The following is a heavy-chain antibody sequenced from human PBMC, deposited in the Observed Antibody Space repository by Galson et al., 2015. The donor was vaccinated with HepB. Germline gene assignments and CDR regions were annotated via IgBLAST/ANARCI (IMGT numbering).Heavy chain of an antibody. V-gene: IGHV3-43*01. J-gene: IGHJ6*02. CDR3: AKDRSPRFLDNYYYYGMDV. D-gene: IGHD3-3*01. CDR2: ISWDGGST. Sequence: SLRLSCAASGFTFDDYTMHWVRQAPGKGLEWVSLISWDGGSTYYADSVKGRFTISRDNSKNSLYLQMNSLRTEDTALYYCAKDRSPRFLDNYYYYGMDVWGQGTTVTVSS. CDR1: GFTFDDYT.